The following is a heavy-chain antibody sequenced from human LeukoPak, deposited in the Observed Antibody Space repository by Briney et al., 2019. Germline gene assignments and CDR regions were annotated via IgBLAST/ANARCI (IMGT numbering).Heavy chain of an antibody. CDR1: GFTFSSYA. V-gene: IGHV3-30-3*01. Sequence: GGSLRLSCAASGFTFSSYAMHWVRQAPGKGLEWVAVISYDGSNKYYADSVKGRFTISRDNSKNTLYLQMNSLRAEDTAVYYCARDYYDSSGHPMYYFDYWGQGTLVTVSS. D-gene: IGHD3-22*01. J-gene: IGHJ4*02. CDR2: ISYDGSNK. CDR3: ARDYYDSSGHPMYYFDY.